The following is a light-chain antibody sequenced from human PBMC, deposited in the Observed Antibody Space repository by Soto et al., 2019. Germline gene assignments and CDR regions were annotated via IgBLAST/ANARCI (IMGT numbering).Light chain of an antibody. CDR2: AAS. J-gene: IGKJ4*01. CDR1: QDIRND. V-gene: IGKV1-17*01. Sequence: DIQMTQSPSSLSASVGDRVTITCRASQDIRNDLDWYQQKPGKAPKRLIYAASSLQNGAPSRFSGSGSGTEFTLIISSLQPEDFATYYCLQRDTYSVGGGTKVEIK. CDR3: LQRDTYS.